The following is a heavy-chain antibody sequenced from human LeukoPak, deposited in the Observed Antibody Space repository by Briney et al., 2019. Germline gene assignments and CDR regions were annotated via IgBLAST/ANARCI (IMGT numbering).Heavy chain of an antibody. J-gene: IGHJ3*02. V-gene: IGHV1-69*04. D-gene: IGHD4-17*01. Sequence: SVKVSCKAWGGSFSTYAISWVRQAPGQGLEWMGRIIPILGLTHYAQKFQGRVTINADKSTNTAYMELSSLRSEDTAVYYCARVDDYTDYHAFDIWGQGTMVTVSS. CDR1: GGSFSTYA. CDR2: IIPILGLT. CDR3: ARVDDYTDYHAFDI.